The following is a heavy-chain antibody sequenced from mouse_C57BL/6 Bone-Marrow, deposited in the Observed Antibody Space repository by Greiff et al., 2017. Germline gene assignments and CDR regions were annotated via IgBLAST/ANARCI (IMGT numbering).Heavy chain of an antibody. J-gene: IGHJ2*01. CDR2: IDPPDSYT. V-gene: IGHV1-69*01. D-gene: IGHD2-4*01. CDR3: ARGCGLRFDY. CDR1: GYTFTSYW. Sequence: VQLQQPGAELVMPGASVKLSCKASGYTFTSYWMHWVKQRHGQGLEWIGEIDPPDSYTNYNQKFKGKSTLTVDKSSSTAYMQLSSLTSEDAAVYYCARGCGLRFDYWGQGTTLTVSS.